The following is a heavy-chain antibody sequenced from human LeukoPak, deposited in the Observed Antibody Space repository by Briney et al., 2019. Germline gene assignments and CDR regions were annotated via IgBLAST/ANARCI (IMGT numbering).Heavy chain of an antibody. CDR1: GGSISSSSYY. CDR3: ARDPPGYYYNMDV. CDR2: IYYTGST. V-gene: IGHV4-39*07. J-gene: IGHJ6*03. Sequence: SETLSLTCTVSGGSISSSSYYWGWIRQPPGKGLERIGSIYYTGSTYYNPSLESRVTISLDTSKNQFSLKLSSVTAADTAVYYCARDPPGYYYNMDVWGKGTTVTVSS. D-gene: IGHD3-10*01.